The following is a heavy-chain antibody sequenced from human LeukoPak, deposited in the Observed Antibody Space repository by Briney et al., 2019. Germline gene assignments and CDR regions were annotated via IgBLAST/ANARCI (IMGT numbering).Heavy chain of an antibody. Sequence: GALRLSCVASGFNFGDYYMNWIRQSPGKGLEWISYMSSRSGIIYYGGSVKGRFTISRDNAKNSLYLQMNSLRAEDTAVYYCARDGGNPYYYYYGMDVWGQGTTVTVSS. D-gene: IGHD4-23*01. CDR3: ARDGGNPYYYYYGMDV. J-gene: IGHJ6*02. CDR1: GFNFGDYY. V-gene: IGHV3-11*01. CDR2: MSSRSGII.